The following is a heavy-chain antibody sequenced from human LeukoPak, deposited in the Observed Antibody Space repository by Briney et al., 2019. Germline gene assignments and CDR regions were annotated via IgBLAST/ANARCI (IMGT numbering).Heavy chain of an antibody. V-gene: IGHV4-39*07. CDR2: IYYSGST. CDR1: GGSISSSSYY. CDR3: AKTPKRGYSYGYFDY. J-gene: IGHJ4*02. Sequence: SETLSLTCTVSGGSISSSSYYWGWIRQPPGKGLEWIGSIYYSGSTYYNPSLKSRVTISVDTSKNQFSLKLSSVTAADTAVYYCAKTPKRGYSYGYFDYWGQGTLVTVSS. D-gene: IGHD5-18*01.